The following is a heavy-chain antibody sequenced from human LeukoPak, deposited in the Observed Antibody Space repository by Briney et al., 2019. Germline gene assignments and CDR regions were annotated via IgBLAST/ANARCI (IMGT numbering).Heavy chain of an antibody. V-gene: IGHV3-23*01. D-gene: IGHD4-17*01. Sequence: GGSLRLSCDASGFTVNSYAMNWVRQAPGKGLEWVSVISASGDNTYYADSVKGRFTISRDDSKNTVHLQMNSLRADDTAVYHCAKGGRRHYGDYVAFWGQGTLVTVSS. CDR3: AKGGRRHYGDYVAF. J-gene: IGHJ4*02. CDR2: ISASGDNT. CDR1: GFTVNSYA.